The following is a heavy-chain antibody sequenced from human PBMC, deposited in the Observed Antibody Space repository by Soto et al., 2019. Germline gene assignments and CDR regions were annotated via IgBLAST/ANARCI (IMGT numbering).Heavy chain of an antibody. J-gene: IGHJ3*02. CDR2: IYYSGRT. CDR1: GGAISSGAYY. CDR3: AHYSSGRAFDI. D-gene: IGHD6-19*01. Sequence: QVQLQESGPGLVKPSQTLSLTCTVSGGAISSGAYYWSWIRRPPGKGLEWIGYIYYSGRTYYNPSLKLRVTISVDSSKDPLSLKLSSVTAADTAGYYWAHYSSGRAFDIWAHGTMFNVSS. V-gene: IGHV4-30-4*01.